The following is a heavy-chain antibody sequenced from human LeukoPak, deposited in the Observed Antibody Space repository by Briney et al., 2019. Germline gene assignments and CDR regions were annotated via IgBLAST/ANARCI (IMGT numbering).Heavy chain of an antibody. J-gene: IGHJ3*02. V-gene: IGHV4-34*01. D-gene: IGHD3-9*01. CDR1: GGSMSSYY. CDR3: ARGLDILTGYYSGHDAFDI. Sequence: SSETLSLTCTLSGGSMSSYYWSWIRHPPGKGLEWIGEINHSGRTNYNPSLKSRVTISVDTSKNQFSLKLSSVTAADTAVYYCARGLDILTGYYSGHDAFDIWGQGTMVTVSS. CDR2: INHSGRT.